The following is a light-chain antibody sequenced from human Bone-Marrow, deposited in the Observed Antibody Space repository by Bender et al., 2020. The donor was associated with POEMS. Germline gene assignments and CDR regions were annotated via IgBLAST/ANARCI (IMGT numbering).Light chain of an antibody. CDR2: DDS. V-gene: IGLV3-21*02. CDR1: NIGTKR. J-gene: IGLJ1*01. CDR3: QVWDSSSDHYV. Sequence: SYVLTQPPSVSVAPSQTASITCGGNNIGTKRVHRYQQKPGQAPVVVVYDDSDRPSKIPERFSGSNSGYTATLTISRVEAGDEADYYCQVWDSSSDHYVFGTGTKVTVL.